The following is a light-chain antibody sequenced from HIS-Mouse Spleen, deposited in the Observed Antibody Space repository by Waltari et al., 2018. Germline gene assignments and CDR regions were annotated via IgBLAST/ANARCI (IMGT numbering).Light chain of an antibody. Sequence: QTVVTQEPSFSVSPGGTVTLTCGLSSGSVSTRYYPIWYQQTPGQAPRTLIYSTNTRYSGVPDRFSGSILGNKAALTITGAQADDESDYYCVLYMGSGIWVFGGGTKLTVL. J-gene: IGLJ3*02. CDR3: VLYMGSGIWV. CDR2: STN. V-gene: IGLV8-61*01. CDR1: SGSVSTRYY.